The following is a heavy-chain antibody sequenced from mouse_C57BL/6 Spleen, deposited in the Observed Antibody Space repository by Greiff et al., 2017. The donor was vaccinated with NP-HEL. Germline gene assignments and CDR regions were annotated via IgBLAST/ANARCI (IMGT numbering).Heavy chain of an antibody. D-gene: IGHD1-1*01. Sequence: EVQLVESEGGLVQPGSSMKLSCTASGFTFSDYYMAWVRQVPEKGLEWVANINYDGSSTYYLDSLKSRFIISRDNAKNILYLQMSSLKSEDTATYYCARDGSSLYAMDYWGQGTSVTVSS. V-gene: IGHV5-16*01. CDR1: GFTFSDYY. CDR2: INYDGSST. CDR3: ARDGSSLYAMDY. J-gene: IGHJ4*01.